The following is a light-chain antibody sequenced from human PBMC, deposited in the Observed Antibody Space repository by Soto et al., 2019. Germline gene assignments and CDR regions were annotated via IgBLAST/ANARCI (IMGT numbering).Light chain of an antibody. CDR2: GAS. J-gene: IGKJ1*01. Sequence: EIVLTQSPGTLSLSPGETATLSCRASQSVSSNYVAWFHQKPGQAPRLLIYGASSRATGVPDRFSGSGSGTDFTLTISRLEPEDFAVYYCQQYGSSTTFGQGTKVDI. CDR1: QSVSSNY. V-gene: IGKV3-20*01. CDR3: QQYGSSTT.